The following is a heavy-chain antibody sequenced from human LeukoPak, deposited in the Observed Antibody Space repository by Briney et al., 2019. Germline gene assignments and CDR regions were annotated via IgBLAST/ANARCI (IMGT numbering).Heavy chain of an antibody. CDR3: AKTNWNDVFHFDY. J-gene: IGHJ4*02. Sequence: GGSLRLSCAASGFTFSSYSMNWVRQAPGKGLEWVSSISSSSSYIYYADSVKGRFTISRDNSKNTLYLQMNSLRAEDTAVYYCAKTNWNDVFHFDYWGQGTLVTVSS. D-gene: IGHD1-20*01. CDR2: ISSSSSYI. CDR1: GFTFSSYS. V-gene: IGHV3-21*01.